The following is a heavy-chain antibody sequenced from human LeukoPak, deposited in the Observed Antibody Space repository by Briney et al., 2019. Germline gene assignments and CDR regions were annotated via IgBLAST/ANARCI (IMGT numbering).Heavy chain of an antibody. Sequence: TGGSLRLSCAASGFTFSSYEMNWVRQAPGKGLEWVSAISGSGGSTYYADSVKGRFTISRDNSKNTLYLQMNSLRAEDTAVHYCAKRPAKYYYDSSGYYHDYWGQGTLVTVSS. J-gene: IGHJ4*02. D-gene: IGHD3-22*01. V-gene: IGHV3-23*01. CDR2: ISGSGGST. CDR1: GFTFSSYE. CDR3: AKRPAKYYYDSSGYYHDY.